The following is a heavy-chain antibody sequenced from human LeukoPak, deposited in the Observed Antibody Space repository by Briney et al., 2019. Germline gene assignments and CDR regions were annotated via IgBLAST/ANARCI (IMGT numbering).Heavy chain of an antibody. CDR2: IYHSGST. D-gene: IGHD2-2*01. V-gene: IGHV4-38-2*02. Sequence: SETLSLTCTVSGYSISSGYYWGWIRQPPGKGLEWIGSIYHSGSTYYNPSLKSRVTISVDTSKNQFSLKLSSVTAADTAVYYCARGRRNQLPFDYWGQGTLVTVSS. CDR1: GYSISSGYY. J-gene: IGHJ4*02. CDR3: ARGRRNQLPFDY.